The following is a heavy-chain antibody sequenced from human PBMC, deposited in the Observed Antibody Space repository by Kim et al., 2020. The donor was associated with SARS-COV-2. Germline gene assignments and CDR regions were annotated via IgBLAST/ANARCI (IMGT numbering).Heavy chain of an antibody. CDR2: ISSDGRTT. V-gene: IGHV3-74*01. CDR3: VRGATERMPGFDH. J-gene: IGHJ4*02. D-gene: IGHD1-26*01. CDR1: GFTFERFW. Sequence: GGSLRLSCVASGFTFERFWMHWVRQAPGKGLVWVSRISSDGRTTSYADSVKGRSTISRDNAKNTLYFQLNSLRDDDTGTYYCVRGATERMPGFDHWGQGSLVTVSS.